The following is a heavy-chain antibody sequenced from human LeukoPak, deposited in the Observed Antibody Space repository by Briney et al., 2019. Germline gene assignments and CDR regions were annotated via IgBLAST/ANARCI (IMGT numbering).Heavy chain of an antibody. V-gene: IGHV3-30-3*01. J-gene: IGHJ4*02. CDR3: ARDNKDVGYFDY. CDR1: GFTFSSYA. CDR2: ISYDGSNK. D-gene: IGHD2-15*01. Sequence: GGSLRLSCAASGFTFSSYAMHWVRQAPGKGLGWVAVISYDGSNKYYADSVKGRFTISRDNSKNTLYLQMNSLRAEDTAVYYCARDNKDVGYFDYWGQGTLVTVSS.